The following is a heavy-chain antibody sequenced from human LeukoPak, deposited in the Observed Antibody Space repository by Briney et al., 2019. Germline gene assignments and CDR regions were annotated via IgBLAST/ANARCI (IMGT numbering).Heavy chain of an antibody. Sequence: PSETLSLTCTVSGGSISSSSYYWGWIRQPPGKGLEWIGSIYYSGSTYYNPSLKSRVTISVDTSKNQYSLKLSSVTAADTAVYYCARGPPYYYDSSGYLDYWGLGTLVTVSS. V-gene: IGHV4-39*01. D-gene: IGHD3-22*01. J-gene: IGHJ4*02. CDR3: ARGPPYYYDSSGYLDY. CDR1: GGSISSSSYY. CDR2: IYYSGST.